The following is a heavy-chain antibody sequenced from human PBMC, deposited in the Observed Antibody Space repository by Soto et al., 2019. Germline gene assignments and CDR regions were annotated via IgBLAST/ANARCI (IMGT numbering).Heavy chain of an antibody. CDR1: GGSFSGDY. Sequence: SETLSLTCAVYGGSFSGDYWSWIRQPPGKGLEWIGEINHSGSTNYNPSLKSRVTISVDTSKNQFPLKLTSVTAADTAVYFCARSPPAAYYYYMDVWDKGATVTVSS. D-gene: IGHD6-13*01. V-gene: IGHV4-34*01. CDR3: ARSPPAAYYYYMDV. J-gene: IGHJ6*03. CDR2: INHSGST.